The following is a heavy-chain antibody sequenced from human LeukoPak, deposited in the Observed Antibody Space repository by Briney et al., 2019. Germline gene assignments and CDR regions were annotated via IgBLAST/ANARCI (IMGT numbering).Heavy chain of an antibody. Sequence: GGSLRLSCAASGFTFSSYAMSWVRQAPGKGLEWVGRIKSKTDGGTTDYAAPVKGRFTISRDDSKNTLYLQMNSLKTEDTAVYYCTTSLYDSSGYYHPWGQGTLVTVSS. CDR1: GFTFSSYA. CDR3: TTSLYDSSGYYHP. D-gene: IGHD3-22*01. V-gene: IGHV3-15*01. CDR2: IKSKTDGGTT. J-gene: IGHJ5*02.